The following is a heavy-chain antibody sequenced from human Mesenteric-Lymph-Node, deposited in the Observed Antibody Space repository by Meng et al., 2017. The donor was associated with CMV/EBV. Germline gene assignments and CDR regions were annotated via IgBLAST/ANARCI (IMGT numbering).Heavy chain of an antibody. V-gene: IGHV1-18*04. Sequence: CKASGYPFTSYGFSWVRQAPGQGLEWMGWISAANGDTKYAQNFQGRFTMTTDTSTSTGYMELRRLRSDDTAMYYCARVWTQLWALPDYWGQGTLVTVSS. CDR3: ARVWTQLWALPDY. J-gene: IGHJ4*02. CDR1: GYPFTSYG. CDR2: ISAANGDT. D-gene: IGHD5-18*01.